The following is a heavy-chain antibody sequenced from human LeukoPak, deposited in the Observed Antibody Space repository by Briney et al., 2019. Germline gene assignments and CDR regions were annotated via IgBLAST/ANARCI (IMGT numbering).Heavy chain of an antibody. V-gene: IGHV4-30-4*01. D-gene: IGHD7-27*01. J-gene: IGHJ4*02. CDR2: ISYSGGT. CDR3: ARGWGFY. CDR1: GGSISTGGYY. Sequence: PSETLSLTCTVSGGSISTGGYYWSWIRQPPGKGLEWIGYISYSGGTYYNPSLKSRVSISVDTSKSQFSLKLSSVTAADTAVYYCARGWGFYWGQGTLVTVSS.